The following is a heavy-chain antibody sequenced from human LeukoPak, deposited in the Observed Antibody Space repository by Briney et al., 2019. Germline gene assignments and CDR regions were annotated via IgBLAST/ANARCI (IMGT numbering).Heavy chain of an antibody. CDR1: GFTLSSYS. Sequence: PGGSLRLSCAASGFTLSSYSMNWVRQAPGKGLEWVSSISSSSSYIYYADSVKGRFTISRDNAKNSLYLQMNSLRAEDTAVYYCARGGVYDSSGYYWGFDYWGQGTLVTVSS. D-gene: IGHD3-22*01. CDR3: ARGGVYDSSGYYWGFDY. V-gene: IGHV3-21*01. J-gene: IGHJ4*02. CDR2: ISSSSSYI.